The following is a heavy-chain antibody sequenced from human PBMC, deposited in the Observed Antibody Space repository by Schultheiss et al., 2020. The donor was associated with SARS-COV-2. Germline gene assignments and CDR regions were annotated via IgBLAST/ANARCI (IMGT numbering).Heavy chain of an antibody. D-gene: IGHD2-2*01. CDR1: GGSISSGGYY. CDR3: ARAVVVVVPAAQFDP. J-gene: IGHJ5*02. V-gene: IGHV4-31*03. CDR2: IYYSGST. Sequence: TLSLTCTVSGGSISSGGYYWSWIRQHPGKGLEWIGYIYYSGSTYYNPSLKSRVTISVDTSKNQFSLKLSSVTAADTAVYYCARAVVVVVPAAQFDPWGQGTLVTVSS.